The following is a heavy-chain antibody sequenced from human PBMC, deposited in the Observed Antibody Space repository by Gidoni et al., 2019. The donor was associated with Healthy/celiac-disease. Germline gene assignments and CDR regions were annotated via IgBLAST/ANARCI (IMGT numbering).Heavy chain of an antibody. CDR3: ANGERDQKGWYYYYGMDV. CDR1: GFTFSSYA. CDR2: ISGSGGST. D-gene: IGHD1-1*01. V-gene: IGHV3-23*01. J-gene: IGHJ6*02. Sequence: EVQLLESGGGLVQPGGSLRLSCAASGFTFSSYAMSWVRQAPGKGLEWVSAISGSGGSTYYADSVKGRFTISRDNSKNTLYLQMNSLRAEDTAVYYCANGERDQKGWYYYYGMDVWGQGTTVTVSS.